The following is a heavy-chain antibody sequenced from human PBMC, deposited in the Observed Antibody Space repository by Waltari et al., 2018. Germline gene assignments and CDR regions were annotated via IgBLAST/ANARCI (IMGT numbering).Heavy chain of an antibody. CDR2: ISWNSRSI. CDR3: ANGRQLGSSFDY. D-gene: IGHD6-13*01. V-gene: IGHV3-9*01. Sequence: EVQLVESGGGLVQPGRSLRLSCAASGFTFDDYAMYWVRQAPGKGLEWVSSISWNSRSIGYADSVKGRFTISRDNAKNSLYLQMNSLRDEDTALYYCANGRQLGSSFDYWGQGTLVTVSS. J-gene: IGHJ4*02. CDR1: GFTFDDYA.